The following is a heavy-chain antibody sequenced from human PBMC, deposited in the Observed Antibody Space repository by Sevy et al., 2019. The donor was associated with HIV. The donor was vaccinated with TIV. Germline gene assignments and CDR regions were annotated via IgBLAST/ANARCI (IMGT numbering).Heavy chain of an antibody. Sequence: ASVKVSRKVSGYTLTKLSMHWVRQVRGKGLEWMGSFDPEDGKRIYAQKFQGRFTMTEDTSTDTGYLDLNSLRSEDSAVYFCATTKDYYESSGDPFDYWGQGTLVTVSS. CDR1: GYTLTKLS. CDR3: ATTKDYYESSGDPFDY. CDR2: FDPEDGKR. J-gene: IGHJ4*02. D-gene: IGHD3-22*01. V-gene: IGHV1-24*01.